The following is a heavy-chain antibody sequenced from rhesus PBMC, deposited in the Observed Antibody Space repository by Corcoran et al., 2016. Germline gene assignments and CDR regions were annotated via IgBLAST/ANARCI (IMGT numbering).Heavy chain of an antibody. CDR1: GDSVSNSNG. Sequence: QVQLQESGPGLMKPSETLSLTCAVSGDSVSNSNGWYWSRQAPGKGPELIGHIYGGSGITSYNPSLKRRVTISTDTSKNQFSLKLTSVTAADTAVYFCAGRGGHFDYWGQGVLVTVSS. V-gene: IGHV4-92*01. CDR3: AGRGGHFDY. J-gene: IGHJ4*01. CDR2: IYGGSGIT.